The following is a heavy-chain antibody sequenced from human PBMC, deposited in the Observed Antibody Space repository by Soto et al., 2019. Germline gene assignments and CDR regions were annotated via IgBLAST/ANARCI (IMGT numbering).Heavy chain of an antibody. CDR1: GGSISSGDYK. V-gene: IGHV4-30-4*01. CDR2: IYYSGYT. J-gene: IGHJ4*02. D-gene: IGHD4-17*01. Sequence: QVQLQESGPGLVKPSQTLSLTCTVSGGSISSGDYKWSWIRQPPGKGLEWIGYIYYSGYTYNNPSLKSRVATSVDTSKNQFSLKLSPVTAADTAVYYCARSDDYVAFDYWGQGTLVTVSS. CDR3: ARSDDYVAFDY.